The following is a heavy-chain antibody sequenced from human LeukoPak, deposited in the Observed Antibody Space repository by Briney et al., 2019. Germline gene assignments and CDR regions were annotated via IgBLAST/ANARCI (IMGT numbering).Heavy chain of an antibody. Sequence: GESLKISCKGSGYSFTTYWIGWVRQMPGKGLEWMGIIYPGDSDTRYSPSFQGRVTISADKSITTAYLQWSGLKATDTAMYYCARVPYSSSWGAFDYWGQGTLVTVSS. J-gene: IGHJ4*02. CDR1: GYSFTTYW. V-gene: IGHV5-51*01. CDR2: IYPGDSDT. D-gene: IGHD6-13*01. CDR3: ARVPYSSSWGAFDY.